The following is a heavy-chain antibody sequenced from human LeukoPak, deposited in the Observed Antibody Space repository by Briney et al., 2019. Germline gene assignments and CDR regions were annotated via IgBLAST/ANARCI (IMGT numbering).Heavy chain of an antibody. CDR3: SRAMDV. V-gene: IGHV3-7*01. Sequence: GGSLRLSCAASGFTFSTYWMHWARQAPGKGLEWVANIKQDGSEKYYVDSVKGRFTISRDNARNSLYLQMNSLRAEDTAVYYCSRAMDVWGQGTTVTVSS. CDR1: GFTFSTYW. CDR2: IKQDGSEK. J-gene: IGHJ6*02.